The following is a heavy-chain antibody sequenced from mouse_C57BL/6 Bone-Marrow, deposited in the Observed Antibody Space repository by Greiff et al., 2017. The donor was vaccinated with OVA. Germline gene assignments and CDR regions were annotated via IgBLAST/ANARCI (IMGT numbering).Heavy chain of an antibody. CDR2: IRNKANNHAT. D-gene: IGHD2-4*01. CDR1: GFTFSDAW. CDR3: TRDDSRAWFAY. J-gene: IGHJ3*01. V-gene: IGHV6-6*01. Sequence: DVKLVESGGGLVQPGGSMKLSCAASGFTFSDAWMDWVRQSPEKGLEWVAEIRNKANNHATYYAESVKGRFTISRDDYKSRVYLQMNSLRAEDTGIYYCTRDDSRAWFAYWGQGTLVTVSA.